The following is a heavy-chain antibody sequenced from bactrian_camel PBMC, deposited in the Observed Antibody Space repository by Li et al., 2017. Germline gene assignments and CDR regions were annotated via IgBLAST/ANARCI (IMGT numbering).Heavy chain of an antibody. CDR2: LWTGGGIT. Sequence: HVQLVESGGGSVQAGGSLRLSCVVSGYVYRNYSMGWFRQAPGKEREGVANLWTGGGITVYADSVKGRFTISRDNAKNTLYLQMNSLKPEDTAMYYCATTSCTNGRWRQLGYSDWSGNWGQGTQVTVS. CDR1: GYVYRNYS. D-gene: IGHD6*01. CDR3: ATTSCTNGRWRQLGYSDWSGN. V-gene: IGHV3S54*01. J-gene: IGHJ4*01.